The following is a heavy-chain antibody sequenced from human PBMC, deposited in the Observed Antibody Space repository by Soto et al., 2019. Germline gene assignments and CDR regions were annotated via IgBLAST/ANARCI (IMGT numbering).Heavy chain of an antibody. CDR3: ARGVDTMAFDH. CDR1: GDSVTSVSDY. J-gene: IGHJ5*02. V-gene: IGHV4-61*01. Sequence: PSETLSLSCTVSGDSVTSVSDYWSWIRQPPGKGLEWIGYIYYSGSADYNPSLGSRVTISIDTSKNQFSLKLTSVTAADTAVYYCARGVDTMAFDHWGQGTLVTVSS. D-gene: IGHD2-2*01. CDR2: IYYSGSA.